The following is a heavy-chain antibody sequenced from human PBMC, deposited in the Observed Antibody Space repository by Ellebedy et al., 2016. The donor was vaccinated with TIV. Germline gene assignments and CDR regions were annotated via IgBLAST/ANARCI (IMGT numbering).Heavy chain of an antibody. D-gene: IGHD2-21*02. CDR3: ARERATDNDDAFDI. Sequence: ASVKVSCKASGDTFNSDVFSWVRQAPGQGLEWIGWISVSDYYTNYAQNFQGRVTMTTGASSNTVYMELRSLRSDDTAVYYCARERATDNDDAFDIWGQGTVVTVSS. J-gene: IGHJ3*02. CDR2: ISVSDYYT. V-gene: IGHV1-18*01. CDR1: GDTFNSDV.